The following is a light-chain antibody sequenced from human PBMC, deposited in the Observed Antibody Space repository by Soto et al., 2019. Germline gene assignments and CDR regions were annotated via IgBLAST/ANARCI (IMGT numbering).Light chain of an antibody. Sequence: QSALTQPRSVSGSPGQSVTISCTRTSSDVGGYDFVSWFQHHPGKPPKLIMYDVSKRPSGVPDRFSGSKSGNTASLTISGLQAEDEADYYCCSYAGSYTFVFGTGTKLTVL. CDR3: CSYAGSYTFV. CDR2: DVS. V-gene: IGLV2-11*01. CDR1: SSDVGGYDF. J-gene: IGLJ1*01.